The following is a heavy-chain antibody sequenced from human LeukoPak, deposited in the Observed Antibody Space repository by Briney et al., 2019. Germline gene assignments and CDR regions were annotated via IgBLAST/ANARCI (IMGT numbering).Heavy chain of an antibody. Sequence: GGSLRLSCAASGFTFSSYSMNWVRQAPGKGLEWVSYISSSSSPIYYADSVKGRFAISRDNAKNSLYLQMNSLRAEDTAVYYCARDHHRRLYDSQARDTFDIWGQGTMVTVSS. J-gene: IGHJ3*02. V-gene: IGHV3-48*01. D-gene: IGHD3-22*01. CDR1: GFTFSSYS. CDR2: ISSSSSPI. CDR3: ARDHHRRLYDSQARDTFDI.